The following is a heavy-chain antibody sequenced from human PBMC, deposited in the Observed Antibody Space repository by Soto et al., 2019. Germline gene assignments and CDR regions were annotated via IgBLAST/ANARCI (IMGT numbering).Heavy chain of an antibody. CDR1: GGSMSSYY. V-gene: IGHV4-59*01. Sequence: SETLSLTCTVSGGSMSSYYWSWIRQPPGKGLEWIGYIYYSGSTNYNPSLKSRVTISVDTSKNQFSLKLSSVTAADTALYYCARDRGQWLVHGGFDIWGPGTLVTV. J-gene: IGHJ3*02. CDR3: ARDRGQWLVHGGFDI. CDR2: IYYSGST. D-gene: IGHD6-19*01.